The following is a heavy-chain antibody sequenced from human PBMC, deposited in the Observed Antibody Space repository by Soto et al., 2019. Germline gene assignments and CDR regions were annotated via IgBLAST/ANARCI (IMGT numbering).Heavy chain of an antibody. D-gene: IGHD2-8*01. CDR3: ARAGLDCTNGVCYRIAVAGTGTPEGDY. J-gene: IGHJ4*02. V-gene: IGHV3-21*01. Sequence: GGSLRLSCAASGFTFSSYSMNWVRQAPGKGLEWVSSISSSSSYIYYADSVKGRFTISRDNAKNSLYLQMNSLRAEDTAVYYCARAGLDCTNGVCYRIAVAGTGTPEGDYWGQGTLVTVSS. CDR2: ISSSSSYI. CDR1: GFTFSSYS.